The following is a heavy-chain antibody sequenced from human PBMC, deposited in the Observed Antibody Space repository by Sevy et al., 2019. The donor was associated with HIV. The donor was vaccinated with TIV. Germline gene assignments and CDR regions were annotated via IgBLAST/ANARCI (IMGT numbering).Heavy chain of an antibody. CDR1: GFTFSSYV. CDR2: ISYDGSNK. Sequence: GGSLRFSCAASGFTFSSYVMHWVRQAPGKGLEWVAVISYDGSNKYYAYSVKGRFTISRDNSKNTLYLQMNSLRAEDTAVYYCARDRDSSGYQAFDYWGQGTLVTVSS. V-gene: IGHV3-30*04. J-gene: IGHJ4*02. CDR3: ARDRDSSGYQAFDY. D-gene: IGHD3-22*01.